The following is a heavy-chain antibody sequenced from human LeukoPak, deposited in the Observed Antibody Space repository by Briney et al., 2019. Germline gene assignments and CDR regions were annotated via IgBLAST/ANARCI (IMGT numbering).Heavy chain of an antibody. J-gene: IGHJ4*02. CDR1: GGSISSYY. CDR2: IYYSGST. V-gene: IGHV4-59*08. CDR3: ARREIGIFDY. Sequence: SETLSLTCTVSGGSISSYYWSWIRQPPGKGLEWIGYIYYSGSTNYNPSLKSRVTISVDTSKNQFSLKLSSVTAADTAVYYCARREIGIFDYWGQGTLVTVSS.